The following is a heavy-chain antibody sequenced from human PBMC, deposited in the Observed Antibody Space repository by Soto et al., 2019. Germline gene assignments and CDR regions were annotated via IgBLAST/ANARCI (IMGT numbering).Heavy chain of an antibody. Sequence: QVQLVQSGAEVKKPGASVKVSCKASGYTFTSYDINWVRQATGQGLEWMGWMNPNSGNPGYAQKFQGRVTMARNTSISTAYMELSSLRSEDTAVYYCAMTLAVAGTSDYWGQGTLVTVSS. J-gene: IGHJ4*02. CDR3: AMTLAVAGTSDY. D-gene: IGHD6-19*01. CDR2: MNPNSGNP. CDR1: GYTFTSYD. V-gene: IGHV1-8*01.